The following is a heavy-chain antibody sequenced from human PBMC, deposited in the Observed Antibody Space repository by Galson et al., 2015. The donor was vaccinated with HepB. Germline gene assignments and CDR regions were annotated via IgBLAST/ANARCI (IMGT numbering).Heavy chain of an antibody. V-gene: IGHV3-49*03. CDR1: GFTFGDYG. Sequence: SLRLSCAGSGFTFGDYGVSWFRQAPGKGLEWIGFIRSKTYGETTEHAASLRGRLTISRDDSKNMGYLQMNSLKTEDTGVYYCTAFWDYSGWVLIPRVDHWGQGTLVTVSS. CDR2: IRSKTYGETT. D-gene: IGHD6-19*01. J-gene: IGHJ4*02. CDR3: TAFWDYSGWVLIPRVDH.